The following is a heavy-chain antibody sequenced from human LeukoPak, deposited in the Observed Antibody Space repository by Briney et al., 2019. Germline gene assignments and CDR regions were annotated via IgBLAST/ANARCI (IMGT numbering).Heavy chain of an antibody. CDR2: INPSGGST. V-gene: IGHV1-46*01. CDR3: ASLKNYYDSSGYLVTDAFDI. CDR1: GYTFTSYY. J-gene: IGHJ3*02. Sequence: GASVKVSCKASGYTFTSYYIHWVRQAPGQGLEWMGMINPSGGSTTYAQKFQGRVTMTTDTSTSTAYMELRSLKSDDTAVYYCASLKNYYDSSGYLVTDAFDIWGQGTMVTVSS. D-gene: IGHD3-22*01.